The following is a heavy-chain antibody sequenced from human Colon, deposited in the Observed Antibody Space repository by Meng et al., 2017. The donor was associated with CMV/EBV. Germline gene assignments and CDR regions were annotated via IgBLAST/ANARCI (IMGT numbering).Heavy chain of an antibody. V-gene: IGHV4-34*01. CDR1: VESFSGYY. D-gene: IGHD2-2*01. CDR2: SYYTGST. Sequence: QVPLAQWGGGMFAPSETLSLTCAVYVESFSGYYWTWIRQPPGRGLEWIGESYYTGSTNYSPSLKSRVTISLDTSKNQFSLKLNSVTAADTAVYYCARATKSSCWEVLDYWGHGTLVTVSS. CDR3: ARATKSSCWEVLDY. J-gene: IGHJ4*01.